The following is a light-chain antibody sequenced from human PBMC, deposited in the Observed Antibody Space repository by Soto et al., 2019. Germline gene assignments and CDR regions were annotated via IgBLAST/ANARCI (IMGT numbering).Light chain of an antibody. CDR3: QQYAPSPAIT. Sequence: ETVLTQSPGTLSLSPGERATLSCRASQSVSSNYLVWYQQKPGQAPRLLISGVSTRATGIPDRFSGSGSGTDFTLTISRLEPEDVAVYYCQQYAPSPAITCGQGTRVEMK. J-gene: IGKJ5*01. CDR2: GVS. CDR1: QSVSSNY. V-gene: IGKV3-20*01.